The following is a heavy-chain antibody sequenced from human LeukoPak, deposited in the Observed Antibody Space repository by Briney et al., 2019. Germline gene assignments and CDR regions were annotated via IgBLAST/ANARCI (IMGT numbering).Heavy chain of an antibody. J-gene: IGHJ5*02. V-gene: IGHV1-69*04. CDR2: IIPMLGIA. Sequence: GASVKVSCKASGGTFSSYGISWVRQAPGQGLEWMGRIIPMLGIANYAQKFQGRATITADKSTTTAFMELSSLRSEDTAVYYCARDLGSGCDKFDPWGQGTLVTVSS. CDR3: ARDLGSGCDKFDP. D-gene: IGHD5-12*01. CDR1: GGTFSSYG.